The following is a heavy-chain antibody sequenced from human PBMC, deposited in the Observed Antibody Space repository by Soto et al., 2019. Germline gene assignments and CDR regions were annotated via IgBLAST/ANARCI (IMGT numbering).Heavy chain of an antibody. D-gene: IGHD5-18*01. V-gene: IGHV4-31*03. Sequence: QVQLQESGPGLVKPSQTLSLTCTVSGGSISSGGYYWSWIRQHPGKGLEWIGYIYYSGSTYYNPSLKSRVTISVDTSKNQFSLKLSSVTAADTAVYSCARSLSVDTAMVYGYWGQGTLVTVSS. CDR3: ARSLSVDTAMVYGY. J-gene: IGHJ4*02. CDR1: GGSISSGGYY. CDR2: IYYSGST.